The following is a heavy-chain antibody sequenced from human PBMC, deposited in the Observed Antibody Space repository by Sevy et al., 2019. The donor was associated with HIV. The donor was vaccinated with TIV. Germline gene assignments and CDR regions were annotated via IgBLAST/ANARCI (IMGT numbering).Heavy chain of an antibody. Sequence: ASVKVSCKASEYSFTGYYIHWVRQAPGQGLEWMGWINPSSGGTEYAHKFQGRVTMTRDTSISTAYMELSRLTSDDTAVYYCARDGRRWGYYQTYDFNNYMDVWGRGTTVTVSS. V-gene: IGHV1-2*02. J-gene: IGHJ6*03. D-gene: IGHD3-22*01. CDR3: ARDGRRWGYYQTYDFNNYMDV. CDR1: EYSFTGYY. CDR2: INPSSGGT.